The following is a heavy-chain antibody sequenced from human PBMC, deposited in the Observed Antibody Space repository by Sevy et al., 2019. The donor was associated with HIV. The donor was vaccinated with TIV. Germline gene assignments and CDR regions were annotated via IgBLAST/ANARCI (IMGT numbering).Heavy chain of an antibody. D-gene: IGHD6-19*01. J-gene: IGHJ4*02. CDR2: MYHSEST. CDR3: ARLGIAVAGYFDY. Sequence: SETLSLTCAVSGYSISSGFYWGWIRQPPGKGLEWFVLMYHSESTYYNWSPQSRVTISVDTSKNQFSLELTSVTAADTSVYYCARLGIAVAGYFDYWGQGTLVTVSS. CDR1: GYSISSGFY. V-gene: IGHV4-38-2*01.